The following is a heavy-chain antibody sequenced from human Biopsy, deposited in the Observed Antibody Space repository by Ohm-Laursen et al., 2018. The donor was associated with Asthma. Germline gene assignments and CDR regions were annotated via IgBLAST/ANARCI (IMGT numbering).Heavy chain of an antibody. V-gene: IGHV1-69*13. Sequence: GASVKVSCKSPGGTFNTYVIGWVRQAPGPGLEWMGGINSDFGTTTYPQKFQDRVTITADDSTSTVYMELSSLRSEDPAAYYCARKAGSCISRTCYSLDFWGQGTLVTVSS. CDR1: GGTFNTYV. D-gene: IGHD2-2*01. CDR2: INSDFGTT. CDR3: ARKAGSCISRTCYSLDF. J-gene: IGHJ4*02.